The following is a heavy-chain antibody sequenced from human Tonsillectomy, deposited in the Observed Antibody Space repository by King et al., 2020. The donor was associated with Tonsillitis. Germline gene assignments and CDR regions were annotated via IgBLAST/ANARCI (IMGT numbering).Heavy chain of an antibody. V-gene: IGHV3-7*01. CDR2: INPDGSDI. CDR3: ARDSPYSGSYQYYFEF. J-gene: IGHJ4*02. CDR1: GFTLSNYW. D-gene: IGHD1-26*01. Sequence: VQLVESGGGLVQPGGSLRLSCVASGFTLSNYWMSWVRQAPGKGLEWVANINPDGSDIYYLDSVRGLFTISRDNAENSLYLQMNSLRVEDTAVYYCARDSPYSGSYQYYFEFGGQGTRVTVSS.